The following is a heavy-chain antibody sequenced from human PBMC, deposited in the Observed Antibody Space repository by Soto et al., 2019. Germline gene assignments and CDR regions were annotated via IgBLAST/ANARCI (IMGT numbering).Heavy chain of an antibody. V-gene: IGHV3-30*18. CDR2: ISYDGSNK. CDR1: GFTFSSYG. D-gene: IGHD6-13*01. J-gene: IGHJ4*02. Sequence: GGSLRLSCAASGFTFSSYGMHWVRQAPGKGLEWVAVISYDGSNKYYADSVKGRFTISRDSSKNTLYLQMNSLRAEDTAVYYCAKEDLQQLAPFDYWGQGTLVTVSS. CDR3: AKEDLQQLAPFDY.